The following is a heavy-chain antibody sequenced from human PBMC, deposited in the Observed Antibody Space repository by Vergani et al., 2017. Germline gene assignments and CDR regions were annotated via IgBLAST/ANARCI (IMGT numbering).Heavy chain of an antibody. V-gene: IGHV1-69*01. Sequence: QVQLVQSGAEVKKPGSSVKVSCKASGGTFSSYAISWVRQAPGQGLEWMGGIIPIFGTANYAQKFQGRVTITADESTSTAYMELSSLRSEDTAVYYCATLIYDYVWGSYRSGFVDAFDIWGQGTMVTVSS. CDR3: ATLIYDYVWGSYRSGFVDAFDI. CDR1: GGTFSSYA. CDR2: IIPIFGTA. D-gene: IGHD3-16*02. J-gene: IGHJ3*02.